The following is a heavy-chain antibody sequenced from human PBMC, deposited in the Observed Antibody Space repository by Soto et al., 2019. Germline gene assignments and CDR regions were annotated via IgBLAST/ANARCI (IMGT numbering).Heavy chain of an antibody. CDR2: ISHDSSNI. V-gene: IGHV3-30*03. CDR1: GVTFSSYG. CDR3: ARDHSSGWHCFDY. Sequence: GGSLRLSCAASGVTFSSYGMHWVRQAPGKGLEWVTFISHDSSNIYYADSVKGRFSLSRDNSKNTLYLQMNSLRAEDTAVYYCARDHSSGWHCFDYWGQGTLVTVSS. D-gene: IGHD6-19*01. J-gene: IGHJ4*02.